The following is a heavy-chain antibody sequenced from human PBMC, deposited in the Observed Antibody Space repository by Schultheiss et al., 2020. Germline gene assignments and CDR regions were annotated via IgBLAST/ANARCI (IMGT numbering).Heavy chain of an antibody. CDR1: GGTFSSYG. CDR2: INPSGGST. D-gene: IGHD4-23*01. Sequence: SVKVSCKASGGTFSSYGITWVRQAPGQGLEWMGIINPSGGSTSYAQKFQGRVTITADKSTSTAYMELSSLRSEDTAVYYCASLDYGGNSGGPDGVDYWGQGTLVTVSS. J-gene: IGHJ4*02. CDR3: ASLDYGGNSGGPDGVDY. V-gene: IGHV1-69*04.